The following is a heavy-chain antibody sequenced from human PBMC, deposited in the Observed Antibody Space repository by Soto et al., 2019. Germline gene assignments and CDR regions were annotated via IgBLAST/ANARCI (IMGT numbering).Heavy chain of an antibody. CDR3: ARLPSYYYYYMDV. CDR2: ISSSSSTI. Sequence: GGSLRLSCAASGFTFSSYSMNWVRQAPGKGLEWVSYISSSSSTIYYADSVKGRFTISRDNAKNSLYLQMNSLRAEDTAVYYCARLPSYYYYYMDVWGKGTTVTVSS. J-gene: IGHJ6*03. V-gene: IGHV3-48*01. CDR1: GFTFSSYS.